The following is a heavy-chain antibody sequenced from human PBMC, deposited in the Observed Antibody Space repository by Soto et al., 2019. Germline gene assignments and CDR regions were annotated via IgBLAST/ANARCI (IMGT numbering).Heavy chain of an antibody. CDR3: AADWSNRPFDF. CDR1: GFTLTSAD. D-gene: IGHD3-3*01. Sequence: QMQLVQSGPEVKKPGTSVKVSCKASGFTLTSADVPWGRQTRGQRLEWIGWIVGGSGSTNYAQQFQGRLAITRDMSTSTVSMELSSLRSEDTAVYYCAADWSNRPFDFWGQGTLVTVSS. CDR2: IVGGSGST. V-gene: IGHV1-58*01. J-gene: IGHJ4*02.